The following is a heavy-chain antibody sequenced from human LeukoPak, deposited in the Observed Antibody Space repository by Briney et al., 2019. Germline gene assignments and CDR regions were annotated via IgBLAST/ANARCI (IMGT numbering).Heavy chain of an antibody. V-gene: IGHV3-7*01. D-gene: IGHD3-9*01. J-gene: IGHJ4*02. CDR1: GFTFTDYL. Sequence: GFLRLSCAASGFTFTDYLMTWVRQAPGKGLEWVADIKADGSDKYYVDSVKGRFTILRDNAKNSLYLQMNSLRAEDTAVYYCARDHLYYDISGPRFDCWGQGVLVTVSS. CDR2: IKADGSDK. CDR3: ARDHLYYDISGPRFDC.